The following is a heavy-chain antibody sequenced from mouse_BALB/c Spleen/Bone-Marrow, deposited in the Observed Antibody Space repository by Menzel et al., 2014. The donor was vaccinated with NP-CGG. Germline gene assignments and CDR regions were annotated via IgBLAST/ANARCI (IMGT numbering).Heavy chain of an antibody. J-gene: IGHJ4*01. V-gene: IGHV2-9*02. CDR2: IWAGGST. CDR3: ARDNGYYVDYAMDY. CDR1: GFSLTSYG. Sequence: SXTCTVSGFSLTSYGVHWVRQPPGKGLEWLGVIWAGGSTNYNSALMSRLSISKDNSKSQVFLKMNSLQTDDTAMYYCARDNGYYVDYAMDYWGQGTSVTVSS. D-gene: IGHD2-3*01.